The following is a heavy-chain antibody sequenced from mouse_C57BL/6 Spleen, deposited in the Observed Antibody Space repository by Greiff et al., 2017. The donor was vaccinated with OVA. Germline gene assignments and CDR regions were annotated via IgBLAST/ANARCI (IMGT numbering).Heavy chain of an antibody. CDR2: IYPGSGST. CDR3: ARRSRTSYYAMDY. CDR1: GYTFTSYW. J-gene: IGHJ4*01. Sequence: QVQLQQPGAELVKPGASVKMSCKASGYTFTSYWITWVKQRPGQGLEWIGDIYPGSGSTNYNEKFKSKATLTVDTSSSTAYMQLSSLTSEDSAVYYCARRSRTSYYAMDYWGQGTSVTVSS. V-gene: IGHV1-55*01.